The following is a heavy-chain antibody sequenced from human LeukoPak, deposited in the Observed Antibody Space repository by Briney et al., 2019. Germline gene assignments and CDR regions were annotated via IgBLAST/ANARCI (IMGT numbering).Heavy chain of an antibody. J-gene: IGHJ6*02. CDR2: MNPNSGNT. CDR3: ARDIVAQDYYYYGMDV. D-gene: IGHD2-15*01. Sequence: ASVKVSCKASGYTFTSYDINWVRQATGQGLEWMGWMNPNSGNTGYAQKFQGRVTMTRNTSISTAYMELSSLRSEDTAVYYCARDIVAQDYYYYGMDVWGQGTTVTVSS. CDR1: GYTFTSYD. V-gene: IGHV1-8*01.